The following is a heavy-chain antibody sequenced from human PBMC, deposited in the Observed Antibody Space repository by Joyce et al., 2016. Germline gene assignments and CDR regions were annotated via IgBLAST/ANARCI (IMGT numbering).Heavy chain of an antibody. J-gene: IGHJ6*03. Sequence: QVQLVQSGAEVKKPGASVRVSCKASGFAFPSYVIKWVRQATGQGLEWMGWMNPNSGDTGFAQKFQDRLTITRKTSISTADMELSSLRSEDTAVDYCARGPPTPGYCTNTSCWFGAYYYYMDVWGKGTAVTVSS. D-gene: IGHD2-2*01. V-gene: IGHV1-8*03. CDR3: ARGPPTPGYCTNTSCWFGAYYYYMDV. CDR2: MNPNSGDT. CDR1: GFAFPSYV.